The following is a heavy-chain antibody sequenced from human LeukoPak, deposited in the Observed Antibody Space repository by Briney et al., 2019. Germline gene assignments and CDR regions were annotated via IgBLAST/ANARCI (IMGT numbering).Heavy chain of an antibody. D-gene: IGHD3-3*01. CDR3: ARDTRVRFLEWLLPRHHYFDY. Sequence: PGGSLRLSCAASGFTFSNYAMNWVRQAPGKGLEWVSHISGSGGDTYYADSVKGRFTISRDNSKNSLYLQMNSLRAEDTAVYYCARDTRVRFLEWLLPRHHYFDYWGQGTLVTVSS. CDR1: GFTFSNYA. J-gene: IGHJ4*02. CDR2: ISGSGGDT. V-gene: IGHV3-23*01.